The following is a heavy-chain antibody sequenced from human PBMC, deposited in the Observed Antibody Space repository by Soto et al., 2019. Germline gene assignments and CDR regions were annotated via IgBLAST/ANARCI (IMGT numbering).Heavy chain of an antibody. CDR3: ARGRGALRGVYDV. CDR1: GGSFSGYY. Sequence: PLETLSLTCAVYGGSFSGYYWSWIRQPPGKGLEWIGEINHSGSTNYNPSLKSRVTISVDTSKNQFSLKLSSVTAADTAVYYCARGRGALRGVYDVWGQGTTVTVPS. V-gene: IGHV4-34*01. J-gene: IGHJ6*02. D-gene: IGHD3-10*01. CDR2: INHSGST.